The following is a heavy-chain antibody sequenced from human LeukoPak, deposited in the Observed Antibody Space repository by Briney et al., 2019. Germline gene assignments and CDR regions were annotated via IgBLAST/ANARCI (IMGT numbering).Heavy chain of an antibody. CDR3: LVYYYGSGSYYKGLDY. J-gene: IGHJ4*02. Sequence: GGSLRLSCAASGVTVRSNDMSCGRQAPGKGLEWVSSISGGSTYYADSRKGRFTISRDNSKNTLYLQMNSLRAEDTAVYYCLVYYYGSGSYYKGLDYWGQGTLVTVSS. D-gene: IGHD3-10*01. CDR1: GVTVRSND. V-gene: IGHV3-38-3*01. CDR2: ISGGST.